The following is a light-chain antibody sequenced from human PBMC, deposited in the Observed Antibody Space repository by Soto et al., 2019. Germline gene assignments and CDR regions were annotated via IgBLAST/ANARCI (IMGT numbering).Light chain of an antibody. CDR3: QHRSN. V-gene: IGKV3-11*01. Sequence: EIVLTQSPATLSLSPGERATLSCRASQSVSSFLAWYQQKPGQAPRLFIYDASNRATGIPARFSGSGSETDFTLTISSLEPEDFAVYYCQHRSNFGPGTKVDIK. J-gene: IGKJ3*01. CDR2: DAS. CDR1: QSVSSF.